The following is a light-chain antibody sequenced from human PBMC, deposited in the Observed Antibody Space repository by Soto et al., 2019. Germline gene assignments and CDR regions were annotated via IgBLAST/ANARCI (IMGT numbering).Light chain of an antibody. V-gene: IGLV1-44*01. CDR1: SSNIGSNT. CDR3: AACDDSLNGPRYV. J-gene: IGLJ1*01. CDR2: SNN. Sequence: QSVLTQPPSASGTPGLRVTISCSGSSSNIGSNTVNWYQQLPGTAPKLLIYSNNQRPSVVPDRFSGSKSGTSASLAISGLQSEDEADYYCAACDDSLNGPRYVFGTGTKVSVL.